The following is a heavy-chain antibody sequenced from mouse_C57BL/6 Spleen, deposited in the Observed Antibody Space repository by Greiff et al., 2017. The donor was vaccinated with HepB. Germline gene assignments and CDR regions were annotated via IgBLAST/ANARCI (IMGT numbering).Heavy chain of an antibody. J-gene: IGHJ3*01. CDR3: ARWDYYGSPFAY. CDR2: INPSSGYT. D-gene: IGHD1-1*01. V-gene: IGHV1-4*01. Sequence: VKLMESGAELARPGASVKMSCKASGYTFTSYTMHWVKQRPGQGLEWIGYINPSSGYTKYNQKFKDKATLTADKSSSTAYMQLSSLTSEDSAVYYCARWDYYGSPFAYWGQGTLVTVSA. CDR1: GYTFTSYT.